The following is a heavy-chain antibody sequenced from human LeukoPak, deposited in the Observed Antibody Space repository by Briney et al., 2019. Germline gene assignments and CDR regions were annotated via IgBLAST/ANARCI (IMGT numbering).Heavy chain of an antibody. D-gene: IGHD3-10*01. CDR3: ARPLSLVPGSSNYFDY. V-gene: IGHV1-69*04. Sequence: GASVKVSCKASGGTFSSYAISWVRQAPGQGLEWMGRIIPILGIANYAQKFQGRVTITADKSTSTAYMELSSLRSEDTAVYYCARPLSLVPGSSNYFDYWGQGTLVTVSS. J-gene: IGHJ4*02. CDR1: GGTFSSYA. CDR2: IIPILGIA.